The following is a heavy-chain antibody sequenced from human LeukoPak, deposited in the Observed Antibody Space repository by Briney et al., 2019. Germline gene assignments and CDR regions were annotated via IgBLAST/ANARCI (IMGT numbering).Heavy chain of an antibody. J-gene: IGHJ6*03. V-gene: IGHV1-69*06. CDR3: ARPTNDDYYYYYMDV. CDR1: GGTFSSYA. Sequence: GASVKVSCKASGGTFSSYAISWVRQAPGQGLEWMGGIIPIFGTANYAQKFQGRVTMTWDTSISTAYMELSRLRSDDTAVYYCARPTNDDYYYYYMDVWGKGTTVTVSS. D-gene: IGHD1-1*01. CDR2: IIPIFGTA.